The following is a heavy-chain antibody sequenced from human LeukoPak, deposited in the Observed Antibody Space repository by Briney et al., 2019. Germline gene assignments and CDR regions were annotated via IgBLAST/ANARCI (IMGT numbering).Heavy chain of an antibody. CDR3: AKTGPYSSGWTPFDS. Sequence: GGSLRLSCAASGFTFSSYAMNWVRQAPEKGLEWVSAISSSGVYTYYADSVKGRFTISRDNSNNALSLQMDSLRVEDTALYYCAKTGPYSSGWTPFDSWGQGTLVTVSS. D-gene: IGHD6-19*01. CDR1: GFTFSSYA. J-gene: IGHJ4*02. CDR2: ISSSGVYT. V-gene: IGHV3-23*01.